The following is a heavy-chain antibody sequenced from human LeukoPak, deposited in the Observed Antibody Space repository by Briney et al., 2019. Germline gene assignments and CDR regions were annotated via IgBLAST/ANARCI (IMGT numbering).Heavy chain of an antibody. J-gene: IGHJ4*02. CDR3: AARYNWNDLAY. Sequence: GGSLRLSCAASGFTFTNAWMSWVRQAPGKGLEWVGRIKSKTDGGTTDYAAPVKGRFTISRDDSKNTLYLQMNSLETEDRGVYYCAARYNWNDLAYWGQGTLVTVSS. CDR2: IKSKTDGGTT. V-gene: IGHV3-15*01. D-gene: IGHD1-1*01. CDR1: GFTFTNAW.